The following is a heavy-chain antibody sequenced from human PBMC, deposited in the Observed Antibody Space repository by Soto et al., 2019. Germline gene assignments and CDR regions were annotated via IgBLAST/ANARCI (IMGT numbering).Heavy chain of an antibody. CDR2: IKQDGSEK. V-gene: IGHV3-7*05. Sequence: EVQLVESGGGLVQPGGSLRLSCAASGFTFSSYWMSWVRQAPGKGLEWVANIKQDGSEKYYVDSVKGRFTISRDNAKNSRYLQMNGLRAEDTAVYYCARDGRLGELSLSGFDYWGQGTLVTVSS. J-gene: IGHJ4*02. CDR1: GFTFSSYW. D-gene: IGHD3-16*02. CDR3: ARDGRLGELSLSGFDY.